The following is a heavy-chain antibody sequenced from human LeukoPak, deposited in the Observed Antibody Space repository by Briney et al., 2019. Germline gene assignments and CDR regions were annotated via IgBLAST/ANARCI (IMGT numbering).Heavy chain of an antibody. CDR3: AKDQEVVVRERLDY. Sequence: PGGSLRLSCATSGFTFSSYSMNWVRQAPGKGLEWVSSISSSSSYIYYADSVKGRFTISRDNSKNTLYLQMNSLRAEDTAVYYCAKDQEVVVRERLDYWGQGTLVTVSS. D-gene: IGHD2-15*01. CDR2: ISSSSSYI. V-gene: IGHV3-21*04. J-gene: IGHJ4*02. CDR1: GFTFSSYS.